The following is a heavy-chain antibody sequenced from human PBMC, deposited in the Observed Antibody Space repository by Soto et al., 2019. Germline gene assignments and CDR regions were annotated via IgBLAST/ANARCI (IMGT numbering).Heavy chain of an antibody. CDR2: ISGSGGST. CDR3: AMERTITMTTMSSLDY. V-gene: IGHV3-23*01. D-gene: IGHD3-22*01. CDR1: GFTFSSYA. Sequence: PGGSLRLSCAASGFTFSSYAMSWVRQAPGKGLEWVSAISGSGGSTYYADSVKGRFTISRDNSKNTLYLQMNSLRAEDTAVYYCAMERTITMTTMSSLDYWGEGTLVTV. J-gene: IGHJ4*02.